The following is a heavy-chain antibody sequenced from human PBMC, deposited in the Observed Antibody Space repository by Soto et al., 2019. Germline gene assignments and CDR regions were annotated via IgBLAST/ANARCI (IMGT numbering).Heavy chain of an antibody. CDR1: GFTFSSYS. J-gene: IGHJ6*02. D-gene: IGHD3-3*01. CDR2: ISSSSSYI. V-gene: IGHV3-21*01. Sequence: PGGSLRLSCAASGFTFSSYSMNWVRQAPGKGLEWVSSISSSSSYIYYADSVKGRFTISRDNAKNSLYLQMNSLRAEDTAVYYCARDNTRITIFGVVTPPYYYGMDVWGQGTTVTVSS. CDR3: ARDNTRITIFGVVTPPYYYGMDV.